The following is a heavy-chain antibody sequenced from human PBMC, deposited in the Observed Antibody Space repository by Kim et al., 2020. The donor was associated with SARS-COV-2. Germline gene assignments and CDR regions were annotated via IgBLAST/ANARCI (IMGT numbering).Heavy chain of an antibody. CDR2: INAGGGSV. D-gene: IGHD4-17*01. CDR1: GFTFSSYW. J-gene: IGHJ4*02. Sequence: GGSLRLSCAASGFTFSSYWMHWVRRAPGKGLDWVSRINAGGGSVYYADSVKGRFTISRDNAKNTLSLQMNNLRAEDTAVYYCARADLTYGYWGQ. V-gene: IGHV3-74*01. CDR3: ARADLTYGY.